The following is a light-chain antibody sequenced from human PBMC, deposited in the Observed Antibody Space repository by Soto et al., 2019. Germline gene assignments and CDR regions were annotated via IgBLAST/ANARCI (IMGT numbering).Light chain of an antibody. Sequence: QSALTQPASVSGSPGQSITISCTGTSSDVGSYNLVSWYHQHPGKAPKLMIYEGSKRPSGVSNRFSGSKSGNTASLTISGLQAEDEADYYCCSYAGSSTFVWIFGGGTKVTVL. V-gene: IGLV2-23*03. CDR3: CSYAGSSTFVWI. CDR2: EGS. CDR1: SSDVGSYNL. J-gene: IGLJ2*01.